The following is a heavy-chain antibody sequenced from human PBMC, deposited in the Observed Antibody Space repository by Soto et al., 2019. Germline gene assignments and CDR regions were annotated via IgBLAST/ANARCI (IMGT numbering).Heavy chain of an antibody. D-gene: IGHD5-18*01. CDR3: ARERYSYGRYFEL. CDR1: DFSLISCT. J-gene: IGHJ4*01. Sequence: GGALRLSCAASDFSLISCTMPWVRQPQGKGLGSGAFISSHGNKKQYPESVEGRFNISSDTSSNTGFLHRNSMTTADTASYYCARERYSYGRYFELWGHGTSVTVSS. V-gene: IGHV3-30-3*01. CDR2: ISSHGNKK.